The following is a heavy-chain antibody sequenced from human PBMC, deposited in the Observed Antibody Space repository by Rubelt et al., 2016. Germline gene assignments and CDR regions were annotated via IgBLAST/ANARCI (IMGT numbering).Heavy chain of an antibody. CDR1: GYTLTELS. D-gene: IGHD1-26*01. J-gene: IGHJ4*02. CDR2: FDPEDCET. V-gene: IGHV1-24*01. Sequence: QVQLVQSGAEVKKPGASVKVSCKVSGYTLTELSMHWVRQAPGKGLEWIGGFDPEDCETIYEQKFEVTVTMTDDTSTDTADIELSRLRSEDTTVYYCATFGGIYYSLWGFDYWGQGTLVTVSS. CDR3: ATFGGIYYSLWGFDY.